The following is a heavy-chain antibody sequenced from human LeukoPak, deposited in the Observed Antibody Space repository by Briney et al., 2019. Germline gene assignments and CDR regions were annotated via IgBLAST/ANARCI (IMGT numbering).Heavy chain of an antibody. CDR2: IYYSGST. Sequence: SETLSLTCTVSGGSISSYYWSWIRQPPGKGLEWIGYIYYSGSTNYNPSLKSRVTISVDTSKNQFSLKLSSVTAADTAVYYCARDGELIPASFDYWGQGTLVTVSS. CDR1: GGSISSYY. CDR3: ARDGELIPASFDY. J-gene: IGHJ4*02. D-gene: IGHD1-26*01. V-gene: IGHV4-59*12.